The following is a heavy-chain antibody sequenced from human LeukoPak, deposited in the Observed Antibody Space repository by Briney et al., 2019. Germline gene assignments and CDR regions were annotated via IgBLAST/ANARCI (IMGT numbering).Heavy chain of an antibody. J-gene: IGHJ3*02. D-gene: IGHD3-22*01. Sequence: SQTLSLTCIVSGGSISSGDYYWSWIRQPPGKGLEWIGYIYYSGSTYYNPSLKSRVTISVDTSKNQFSLKLSSVTAADTAVYYCARANDTSDAFDIWGQGTMVTVSS. CDR2: IYYSGST. CDR3: ARANDTSDAFDI. CDR1: GGSISSGDYY. V-gene: IGHV4-30-4*01.